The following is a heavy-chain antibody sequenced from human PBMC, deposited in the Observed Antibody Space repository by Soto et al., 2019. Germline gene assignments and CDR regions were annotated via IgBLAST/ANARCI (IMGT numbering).Heavy chain of an antibody. CDR3: ARHVWTWFDP. CDR2: IKQDGSES. V-gene: IGHV3-7*03. J-gene: IGHJ5*02. CDR1: GFTFSTYW. D-gene: IGHD2-21*01. Sequence: HPGGSLRLSCAASGFTFSTYWMSWVRQAPGKGLEWVANIKQDGSESNYVDSVKGRFTISRDNAKNSLYLQMNSLRAEDTAVYYCARHVWTWFDPWGQGTLVTVSS.